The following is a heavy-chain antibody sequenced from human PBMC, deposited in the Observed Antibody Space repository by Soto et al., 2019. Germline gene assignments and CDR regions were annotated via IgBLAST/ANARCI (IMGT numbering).Heavy chain of an antibody. Sequence: QVQLVQSGAEVKKPGASVKVSCKASGYTFSNDAITWVRQAPGQGLEWMGWVSAYNGNTNYAQKFKGRVTMTTDTSTSTAYMEIRSLRYDDTALYFFARASRYYWNYIMYWGHGTLVTVSS. V-gene: IGHV1-18*01. CDR2: VSAYNGNT. CDR1: GYTFSNDA. CDR3: ARASRYYWNYIMY. J-gene: IGHJ4*01. D-gene: IGHD1-7*01.